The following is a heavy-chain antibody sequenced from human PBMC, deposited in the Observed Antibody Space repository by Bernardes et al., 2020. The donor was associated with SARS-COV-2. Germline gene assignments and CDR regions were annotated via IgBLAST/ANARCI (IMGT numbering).Heavy chain of an antibody. CDR2: IYPGDSDT. CDR1: GYSLTSYW. Sequence: GASLKISSKGSGYSLTSYWIGWVRPMPGKGLEWMGIIYPGDSDTRYSPSFQGQVTISADKSISTAYLQWSSLKASDTAMYYCSRRGSSSSGYYYYGMDVWGQGTTVTVSS. V-gene: IGHV5-51*01. J-gene: IGHJ6*02. CDR3: SRRGSSSSGYYYYGMDV. D-gene: IGHD6-6*01.